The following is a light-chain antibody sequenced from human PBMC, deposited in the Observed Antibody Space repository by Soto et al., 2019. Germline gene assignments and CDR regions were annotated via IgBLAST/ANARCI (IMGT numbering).Light chain of an antibody. J-gene: IGLJ3*02. CDR2: EVS. CDR3: SSYTSSRSWV. V-gene: IGLV2-14*01. CDR1: SSDVGGYNY. Sequence: QSALTQPASVSGSPGQSITISCTGTSSDVGGYNYVSWYQQHPGKAPKLMIYEVSNRPSGVSNRFSGSKSGNTASMTISGLQADDEADYYCSSYTSSRSWVFGGGTKLTVL.